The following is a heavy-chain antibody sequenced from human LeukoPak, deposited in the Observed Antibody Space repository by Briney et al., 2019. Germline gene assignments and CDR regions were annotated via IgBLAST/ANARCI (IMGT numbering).Heavy chain of an antibody. Sequence: SETLSLTCTVSGYSTSSGYYWGWIRQPPGKGLEWIGSIYHSGSTYYNPSLKSRVTISVDTSKNQFSLKLSSVTAADTAVYYCARDGANYYDSSGYFFDYWGQGTLVTVSS. CDR2: IYHSGST. CDR1: GYSTSSGYY. D-gene: IGHD3-22*01. V-gene: IGHV4-38-2*02. CDR3: ARDGANYYDSSGYFFDY. J-gene: IGHJ4*02.